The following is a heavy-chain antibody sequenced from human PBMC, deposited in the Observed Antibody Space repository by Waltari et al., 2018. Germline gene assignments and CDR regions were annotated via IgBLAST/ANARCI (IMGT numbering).Heavy chain of an antibody. CDR3: TRATGGSGYYFDF. CDR2: IRSKAYGGTT. CDR1: GFTFGDYA. D-gene: IGHD3-22*01. J-gene: IGHJ4*02. V-gene: IGHV3-49*04. Sequence: EVQLVESGGGLVQPGRSLRLSCTASGFTFGDYAMSWVRQAPGKGLEWVGFIRSKAYGGTTDYAASVKGRFTISRDDSRSIAYLQMNSLKTEDTAVYYFTRATGGSGYYFDFWGQGTLLTVSS.